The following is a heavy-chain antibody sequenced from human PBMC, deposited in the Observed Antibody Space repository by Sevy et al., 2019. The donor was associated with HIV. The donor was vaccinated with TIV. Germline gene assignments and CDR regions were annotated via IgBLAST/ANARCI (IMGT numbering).Heavy chain of an antibody. CDR3: ARSLGYCTNVGSHSDY. D-gene: IGHD2-8*01. CDR1: GFTFDDYG. Sequence: GGSLRLSCAASGFTFDDYGMTWVRQTPGKGLEWVSGINWNGGRTGYADSVKGRFTVSRDNAKNCLYLQMKSLRAEDTALYYCARSLGYCTNVGSHSDYWGQGTLVTVSS. V-gene: IGHV3-20*04. CDR2: INWNGGRT. J-gene: IGHJ4*02.